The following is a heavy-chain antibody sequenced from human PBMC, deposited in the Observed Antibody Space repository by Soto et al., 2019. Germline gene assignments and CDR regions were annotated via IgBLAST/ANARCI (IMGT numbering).Heavy chain of an antibody. D-gene: IGHD6-25*01. Sequence: GATLVYHTRPLTLACSFPVFSLSNKGEGVGWIRQPPGKALEWLALIYWDDDKRYSPSLKSRLTITKDTSKNQVVLTMTNMDPVDTATYYCAHSGVYGYNGHWGQGTLVTVSS. V-gene: IGHV2-5*02. CDR3: AHSGVYGYNGH. CDR1: VFSLSNKGEG. J-gene: IGHJ4*02. CDR2: IYWDDDK.